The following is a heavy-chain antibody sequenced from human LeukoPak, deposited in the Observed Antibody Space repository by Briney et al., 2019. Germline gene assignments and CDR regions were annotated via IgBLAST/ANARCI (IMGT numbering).Heavy chain of an antibody. Sequence: SETLSLTCTVSGGSISSYYWSWIRQPPGKGLEWIGYIYYSGNTNYNPSLKTRVTISVDTSKNQFSLKLSSVTAADTAVYYCAREGMYSGSHIAWDYWGQGTLVTVSS. V-gene: IGHV4-59*01. D-gene: IGHD1-26*01. CDR3: AREGMYSGSHIAWDY. J-gene: IGHJ4*02. CDR2: IYYSGNT. CDR1: GGSISSYY.